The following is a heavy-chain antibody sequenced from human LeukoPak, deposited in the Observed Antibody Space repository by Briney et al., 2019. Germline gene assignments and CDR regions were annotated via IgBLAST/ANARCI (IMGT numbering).Heavy chain of an antibody. CDR2: IKPDGGEK. V-gene: IGHV3-7*01. J-gene: IGHJ4*02. D-gene: IGHD4-23*01. CDR3: ARNRGNDY. CDR1: GFTFSSDW. Sequence: GGSLRLSCAASGFTFSSDWMIWVRQAPGKGLEWVANIKPDGGEKYYADSVKGRFTISRDNGKNSLYLQMNNLRAEDTAVYYCARNRGNDYWGQGTLVTVSS.